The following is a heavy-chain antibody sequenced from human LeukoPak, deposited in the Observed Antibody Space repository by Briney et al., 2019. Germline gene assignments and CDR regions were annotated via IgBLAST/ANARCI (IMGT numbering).Heavy chain of an antibody. CDR1: GFTFSSYS. D-gene: IGHD6-13*01. V-gene: IGHV3-21*01. CDR2: ISSSSSYI. J-gene: IGHJ4*02. CDR3: ANLYSSSWSHDY. Sequence: PGGSLRLSCAASGFTFSSYSMNWVRQAPGKGLEWVSSISSSSSYIYYADSVKGRFTISRDNAKNSLYLQMNSLRAEDTAVYYCANLYSSSWSHDYWGQGTLVTVSS.